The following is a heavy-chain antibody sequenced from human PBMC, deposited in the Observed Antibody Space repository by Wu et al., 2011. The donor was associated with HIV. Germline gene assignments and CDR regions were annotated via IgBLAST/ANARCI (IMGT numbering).Heavy chain of an antibody. CDR1: GYSFTSYW. CDR3: ARPGPPFGVVAN. CDR2: SILVTLIS. Sequence: VQSGAESEKAGESLKISCKGLGYSFTSYWIGWVRQMPGKGWSGWESSILVTLISDTARPSKARSPSPADKSISTAYLQWSSLKASDTAMYYCARPGPPFGVVANWGQGTLVTVSS. V-gene: IGHV5-51*01. J-gene: IGHJ4*02. D-gene: IGHD3-3*01.